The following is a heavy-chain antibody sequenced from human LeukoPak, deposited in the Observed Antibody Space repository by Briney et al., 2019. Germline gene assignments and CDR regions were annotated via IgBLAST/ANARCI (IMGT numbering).Heavy chain of an antibody. V-gene: IGHV4-30-2*01. CDR2: ICHSGST. Sequence: SETLSLTCAVSGGSFSSGGYAWSWIWLPPGKGLEWIGFICHSGSTYYNPSLKSRVTISVDRSKNQFSLKLGSVTAADTAVYYCARGGNSPTDYWYFDLWGRGTLVTVSS. CDR3: ARGGNSPTDYWYFDL. CDR1: GGSFSSGGYA. D-gene: IGHD4-23*01. J-gene: IGHJ2*01.